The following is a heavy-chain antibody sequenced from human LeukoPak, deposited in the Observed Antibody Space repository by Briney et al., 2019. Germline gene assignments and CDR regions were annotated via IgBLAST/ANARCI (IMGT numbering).Heavy chain of an antibody. J-gene: IGHJ4*02. CDR3: AREGSPY. V-gene: IGHV4-39*02. CDR1: GGSISSSSYY. CDR2: IYYSGST. Sequence: PSETLSLTCTVSGGSISSSSYYWGWIRQPPGKGLVWIGSIYYSGSTYYNPSLKSRVTISVDTSKDQFSLKLSSVTAADTAVYYCAREGSPYWGQGTLVTVSS.